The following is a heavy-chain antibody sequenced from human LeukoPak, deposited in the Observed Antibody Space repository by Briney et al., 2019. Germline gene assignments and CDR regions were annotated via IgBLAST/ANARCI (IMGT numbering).Heavy chain of an antibody. CDR1: GGTFSSYA. CDR2: IIPIFGTA. CDR3: ARVNWVAVAGTFDY. V-gene: IGHV1-69*06. J-gene: IGHJ4*02. Sequence: ASVKVSCKASGGTFSSYAISWVRQAPGQGLEWMGGIIPIFGTANYAQKFQGRVTITADKSTSTAYMELSSLRSEDTAVYYCARVNWVAVAGTFDYWGQGTLVTVSS. D-gene: IGHD6-19*01.